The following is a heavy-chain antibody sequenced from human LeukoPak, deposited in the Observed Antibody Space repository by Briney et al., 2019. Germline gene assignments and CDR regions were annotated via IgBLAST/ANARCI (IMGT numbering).Heavy chain of an antibody. V-gene: IGHV4-59*01. J-gene: IGHJ6*03. CDR2: IYYSGST. CDR3: ARGVIAARPAHMDV. Sequence: SETLSLTCTVSGGSISSYYWSWIRQPPGKGLEWIGYIYYSGSTNYNPSLKSRVTISVDTSKNQFSLKLSSVTAADTAVYYCARGVIAARPAHMDVWGKGTTVTVSS. D-gene: IGHD6-6*01. CDR1: GGSISSYY.